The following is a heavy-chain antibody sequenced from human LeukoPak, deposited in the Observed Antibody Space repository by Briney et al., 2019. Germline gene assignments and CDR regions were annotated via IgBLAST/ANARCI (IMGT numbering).Heavy chain of an antibody. J-gene: IGHJ5*02. D-gene: IGHD1-1*01. Sequence: GSLRLSCAASGFTFSSYWMHWVRQAPGKGLVWVSRINSDGSSTNYADSVKGRFTISRDNAKNTLYLQMNSLRAEDTAVYYCARDQGNDDWFDPWGQGTLVIVSS. CDR1: GFTFSSYW. CDR3: ARDQGNDDWFDP. CDR2: INSDGSST. V-gene: IGHV3-74*01.